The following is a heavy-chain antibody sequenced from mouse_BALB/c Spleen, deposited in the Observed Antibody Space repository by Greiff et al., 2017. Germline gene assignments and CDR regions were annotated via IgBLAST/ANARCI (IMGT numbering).Heavy chain of an antibody. J-gene: IGHJ2*01. Sequence: VQLQQSGAELVKPGASVKLSCTASGFNIKDTYMHWVKQRPEQGLEWIGRIDPANGNTKYDPKFQGKATITADTSSNTAYLQLSSLTSEDTAVYYCAITYYGNYIDYWGQVTTLTVSS. CDR2: IDPANGNT. CDR1: GFNIKDTY. V-gene: IGHV14-3*02. CDR3: AITYYGNYIDY. D-gene: IGHD2-10*01.